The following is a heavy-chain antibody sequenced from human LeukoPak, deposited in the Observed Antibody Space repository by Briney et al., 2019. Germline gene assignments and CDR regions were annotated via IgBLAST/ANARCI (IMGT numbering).Heavy chain of an antibody. J-gene: IGHJ4*02. D-gene: IGHD1-26*01. V-gene: IGHV3-69-1*02. Sequence: GGSLRLSCAASGFTFANYAMNWFRHTPGKGLEWLSYISSTNAIFYADSVKGRFTISRDNAKESLYLQMNSLRAEDTAVYYCARDDKWAFDYWGQGTLVTVSS. CDR2: ISSTNAI. CDR1: GFTFANYA. CDR3: ARDDKWAFDY.